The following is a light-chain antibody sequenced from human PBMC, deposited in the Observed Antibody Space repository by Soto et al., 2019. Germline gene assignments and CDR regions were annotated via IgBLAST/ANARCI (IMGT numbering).Light chain of an antibody. Sequence: EIVLTQSPGILSLSPGERATLSCRASQTVTGTFLVWFQQKPGQAPRLLMYGASRRATGIPDRFSGSGSGTAFTLTISRLEPEDFAVYYCQLYLSSFLTFGGGTKVEIK. CDR3: QLYLSSFLT. CDR1: QTVTGTF. J-gene: IGKJ4*01. V-gene: IGKV3-20*01. CDR2: GAS.